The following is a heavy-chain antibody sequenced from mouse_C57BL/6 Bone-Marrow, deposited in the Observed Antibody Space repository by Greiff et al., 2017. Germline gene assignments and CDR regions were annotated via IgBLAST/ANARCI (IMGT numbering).Heavy chain of an antibody. V-gene: IGHV14-2*01. J-gene: IGHJ2*03. CDR2: IDPEDGET. D-gene: IGHD1-1*01. CDR3: TRALSYYGTAY. Sequence: EVQLQQSGAELVKPGASVKLSCTASGFNIKDYYIHWVKQRTEQGLEWIGRIDPEDGETKYAPKFQDKATITADTSSNTAYLQLSSLTSEDTAVYYCTRALSYYGTAYWGQGTRLTVSA. CDR1: GFNIKDYY.